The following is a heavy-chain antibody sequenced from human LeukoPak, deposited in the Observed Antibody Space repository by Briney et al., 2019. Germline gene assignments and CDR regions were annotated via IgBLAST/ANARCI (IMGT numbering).Heavy chain of an antibody. CDR3: ARDRGYNWNDRAFDY. J-gene: IGHJ4*02. V-gene: IGHV3-20*04. Sequence: PGGSLRLSCAASGFTFDDYGMSWVRQAPGKGLEWVSDINWNGGSTGYADSVKGRFTISRDNAKNSLYLQMNSLRAEDTAVYYCARDRGYNWNDRAFDYWGQGTLVTVSS. D-gene: IGHD1-1*01. CDR2: INWNGGST. CDR1: GFTFDDYG.